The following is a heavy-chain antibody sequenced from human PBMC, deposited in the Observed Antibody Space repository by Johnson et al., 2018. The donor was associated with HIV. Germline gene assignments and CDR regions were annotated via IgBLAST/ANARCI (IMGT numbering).Heavy chain of an antibody. CDR3: ARGIAAAGSDAFDI. D-gene: IGHD6-13*01. V-gene: IGHV3-30*02. Sequence: QVKLVESGGGLVQPGGSLRLSCAASGFTFSSYGMHWVRQAPGKGLEWVAFIRYDGSNKYYADSVKGRFTISRDNSKNTLYLQMNSLGAEDTAVYYCARGIAAAGSDAFDIWGQGTMVTVSS. CDR1: GFTFSSYG. CDR2: IRYDGSNK. J-gene: IGHJ3*02.